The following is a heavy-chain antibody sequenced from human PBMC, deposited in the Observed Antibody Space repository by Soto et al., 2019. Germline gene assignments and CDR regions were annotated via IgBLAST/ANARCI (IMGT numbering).Heavy chain of an antibody. V-gene: IGHV3-21*01. D-gene: IGHD6-6*01. CDR3: ARDLMGRGIAARPWQICC. CDR2: ISSSSSYI. J-gene: IGHJ4*02. Sequence: GGSLRLSCAASGFTFSSYSMNWVRQAPGKGLEWVSSISSSSSYIYYADSVKGRFTISRDNAKNSLYLQMNSLRAEDTAVYYCARDLMGRGIAARPWQICCWGQGTLVTVSS. CDR1: GFTFSSYS.